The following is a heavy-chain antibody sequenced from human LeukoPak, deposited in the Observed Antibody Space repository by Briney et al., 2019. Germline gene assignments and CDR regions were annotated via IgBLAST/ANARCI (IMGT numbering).Heavy chain of an antibody. J-gene: IGHJ4*02. Sequence: GGSLRLSCAASGFTFSNYAMSWARQAPGMGLEWVSAISGSGGSTYYADSVKGRFTISRDNSKNMLYLQMNSLRAEDTAVYYCTKGTIWLPFDYWGQGTLVTVSS. V-gene: IGHV3-23*01. CDR2: ISGSGGST. D-gene: IGHD5-18*01. CDR3: TKGTIWLPFDY. CDR1: GFTFSNYA.